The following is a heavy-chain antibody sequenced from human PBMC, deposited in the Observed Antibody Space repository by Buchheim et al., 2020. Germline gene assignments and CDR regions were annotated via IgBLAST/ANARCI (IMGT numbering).Heavy chain of an antibody. V-gene: IGHV4-31*03. J-gene: IGHJ5*02. CDR2: IYYSGST. CDR3: ARDPWGVRGVRRDYWFDP. D-gene: IGHD3-10*01. Sequence: QVQLQESGPGLVKPSQTLSLTCTVSGGSISSGGYYWSWIRQHPGKGLEWIGYIYYSGSTYYNPSLKSRVTISVETSKNQFALKLSSVTAADTAVYYCARDPWGVRGVRRDYWFDPWGQGTLFTVSS. CDR1: GGSISSGGYY.